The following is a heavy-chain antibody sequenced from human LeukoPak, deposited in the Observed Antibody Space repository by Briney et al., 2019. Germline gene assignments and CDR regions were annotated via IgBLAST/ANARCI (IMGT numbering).Heavy chain of an antibody. CDR3: ATHDADDISARVLLFDF. CDR2: INHNEFT. CDR1: GGSFTTYY. J-gene: IGHJ4*02. D-gene: IGHD3-9*01. V-gene: IGHV4-34*01. Sequence: SETLSLTCAVYGGSFTTYYWSWIRQPPGKGLEWIGEINHNEFTNYNPSLKNRVTITIDTSKKQFSLRLTSVTVADSGVYFCATHDADDISARVLLFDFWGQGTLVTVSS.